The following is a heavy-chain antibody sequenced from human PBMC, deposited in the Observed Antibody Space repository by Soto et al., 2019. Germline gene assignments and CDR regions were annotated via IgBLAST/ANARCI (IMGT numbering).Heavy chain of an antibody. CDR3: ARDWSIAARGSDY. V-gene: IGHV3-33*01. Sequence: GSLRLSCAASGFTFSSYGMHWVRQAPGKGLEWVAVIWYDGSNKYYADSVKGRFTISRDNSKNTLYLQMNSLRAEDTAVYYCARDWSIAARGSDYWGQGTLVTVSS. D-gene: IGHD6-6*01. CDR2: IWYDGSNK. CDR1: GFTFSSYG. J-gene: IGHJ4*02.